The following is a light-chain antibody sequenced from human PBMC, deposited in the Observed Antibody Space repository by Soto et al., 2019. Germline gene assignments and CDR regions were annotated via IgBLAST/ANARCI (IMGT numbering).Light chain of an antibody. CDR2: EDT. CDR3: QSYDGSNPDVV. J-gene: IGLJ2*01. V-gene: IGLV6-57*02. CDR1: SGSIATNY. Sequence: NFMLTQPHSVSESPGKTVTISCTGSSGSIATNYVQWYQQRPGSAPTTVIYEDTQRPSGVPERFSGSSDSSSNSASLTISGLKPEDEADYYCQSYDGSNPDVVFGGGTKLTVL.